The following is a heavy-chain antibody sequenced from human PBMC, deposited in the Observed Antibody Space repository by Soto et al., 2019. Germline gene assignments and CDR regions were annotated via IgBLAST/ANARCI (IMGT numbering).Heavy chain of an antibody. CDR2: INPNSGGT. CDR1: GYTFTAYY. V-gene: IGHV1-2*02. Sequence: QVQLVQSGAEVKKPGASVKVSCKASGYTFTAYYMHWLRQAPGQGPEWVGWINPNSGGTNYAQKSQGRVTMTGETFISTAYMELSTLRSDDTAVYYCARDPIGGGAPYYCDYWGQGTQVSVSS. D-gene: IGHD3-16*01. J-gene: IGHJ4*02. CDR3: ARDPIGGGAPYYCDY.